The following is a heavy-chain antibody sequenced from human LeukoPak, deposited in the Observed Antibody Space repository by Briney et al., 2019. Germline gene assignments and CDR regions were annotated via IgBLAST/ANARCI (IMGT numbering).Heavy chain of an antibody. CDR1: GGSITNYY. D-gene: IGHD1-26*01. Sequence: KSSETLSLTCTVSGGSITNYYWSWIRQPPGKGLEWIGYIYYSGRTNYNPSLKSRVTISIDTSNNQFSLRLTSVTAADTAVYYCARVGGSYGNAFDIWGQGTMVTVSS. J-gene: IGHJ3*02. CDR3: ARVGGSYGNAFDI. CDR2: IYYSGRT. V-gene: IGHV4-59*01.